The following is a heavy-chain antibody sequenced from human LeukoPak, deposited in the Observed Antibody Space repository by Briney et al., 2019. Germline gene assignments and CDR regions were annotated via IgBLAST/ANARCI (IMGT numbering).Heavy chain of an antibody. Sequence: GRSLRLSCAASGFTFDDYAMHWVRQAPGKGLEWVSGISWNSGSIGYADSVKGRFTISRDNAKNSLYLQMNSLRAEDTALYYCAKDIGSSTSCLDYWGQGTLVTVSS. CDR1: GFTFDDYA. D-gene: IGHD2-2*01. V-gene: IGHV3-9*01. J-gene: IGHJ4*02. CDR2: ISWNSGSI. CDR3: AKDIGSSTSCLDY.